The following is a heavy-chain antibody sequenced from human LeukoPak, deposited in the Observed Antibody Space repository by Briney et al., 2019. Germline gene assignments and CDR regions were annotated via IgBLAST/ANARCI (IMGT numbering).Heavy chain of an antibody. D-gene: IGHD3-9*01. CDR1: GLTFSRHW. V-gene: IGHV3-7*01. Sequence: GGSLRLSCAASGLTFSRHWRSWVRQAPGKGLEWVANIKPDGSEKYYVDSVRGRFTVSRDNSRSSLYLQMYNLGVEDKGLYYCARRPPTGYAYLGVFDYWGQGTLVNVSS. CDR2: IKPDGSEK. CDR3: ARRPPTGYAYLGVFDY. J-gene: IGHJ4*02.